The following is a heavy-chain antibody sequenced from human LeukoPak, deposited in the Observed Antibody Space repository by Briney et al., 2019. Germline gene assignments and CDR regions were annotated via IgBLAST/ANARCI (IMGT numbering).Heavy chain of an antibody. J-gene: IGHJ4*02. CDR3: ARGELRWHRKYFDY. Sequence: EPSETLSLTCTVSGGSISSSSYYWGWIRQPPGKGLEWIGSIYYSGSTYYNPSLKSRVTISVDTSKNQFSLKLSSVTAADTAVYYCARGELRWHRKYFDYWGQGTLVTVSS. CDR2: IYYSGST. V-gene: IGHV4-39*07. D-gene: IGHD4-23*01. CDR1: GGSISSSSYY.